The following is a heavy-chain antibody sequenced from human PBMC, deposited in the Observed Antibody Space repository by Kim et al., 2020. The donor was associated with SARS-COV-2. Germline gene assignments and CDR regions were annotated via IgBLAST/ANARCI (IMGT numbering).Heavy chain of an antibody. D-gene: IGHD6-19*01. CDR2: IKQDGSEK. V-gene: IGHV3-7*03. J-gene: IGHJ6*02. CDR1: GFTFSSYW. Sequence: GGSLRLSCAASGFTFSSYWMSWVRQAPGKGLEWVANIKQDGSEKYYVDSVKGRFTISRDNAKNSLYLQMNSLRAEDTAVYYCATAPWGSGWFQYYYYYGMDVWGQGTTVTVSS. CDR3: ATAPWGSGWFQYYYYYGMDV.